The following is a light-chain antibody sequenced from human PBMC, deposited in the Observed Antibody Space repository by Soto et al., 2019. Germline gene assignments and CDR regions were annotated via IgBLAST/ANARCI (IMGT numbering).Light chain of an antibody. CDR1: SSDVGRFEY. J-gene: IGLJ1*01. CDR2: DIT. CDR3: CSYAGIYSYV. V-gene: IGLV2-11*01. Sequence: QSALTQPRSVSGSPGQSVTISCTGTSSDVGRFEYVSWYQQHPGEAPKVVVYDITKRPSGLPDRFSGSKSGNTASLTISGLQAEDEADYYCCSYAGIYSYVFGTGTKVTVL.